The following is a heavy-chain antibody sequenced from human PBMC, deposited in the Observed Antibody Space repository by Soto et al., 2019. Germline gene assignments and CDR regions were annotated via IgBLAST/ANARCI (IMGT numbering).Heavy chain of an antibody. CDR3: ARDYYKYYDSSGYYRSPAY. D-gene: IGHD3-22*01. CDR2: ISYDGSDK. CDR1: GFTFSDHY. V-gene: IGHV3-30-3*01. J-gene: IGHJ1*01. Sequence: PGGSLRLSCAASGFTFSDHYMDWVRQAPGKGLEWVALISYDGSDKDYADSVKGRFTISRDNSRNTLFLQMNSLRAEDTAVYYCARDYYKYYDSSGYYRSPAYWGQGTLVTVSS.